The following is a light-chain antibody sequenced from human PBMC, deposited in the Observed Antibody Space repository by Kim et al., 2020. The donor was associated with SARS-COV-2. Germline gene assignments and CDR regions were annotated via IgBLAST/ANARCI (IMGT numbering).Light chain of an antibody. CDR1: QGISND. CDR3: QKYNGDPWA. J-gene: IGKJ1*01. V-gene: IGKV1-27*01. CDR2: AAS. Sequence: AAGGDRVTINCRERQGISNDLAWYQQKPGKVNKLLIYAASALRSGVPLRFSGSGSGTDFTLTIRSLQPEDAASYYCQKYNGDPWAFGQGTKVDIK.